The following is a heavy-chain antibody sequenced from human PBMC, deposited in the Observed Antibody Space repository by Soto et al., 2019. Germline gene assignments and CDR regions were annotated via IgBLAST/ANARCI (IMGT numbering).Heavy chain of an antibody. Sequence: PSETLSLTCAVYGGSFSGYYWSWIRQPPGKGLEWIGEINHSGSTNYNPSLKSRVTISVDTSKNQFSLKLSSVTAADTAVYYCATMGATTYYYGMDVWGQGTTVTVSS. CDR1: GGSFSGYY. D-gene: IGHD1-26*01. CDR2: INHSGST. J-gene: IGHJ6*02. CDR3: ATMGATTYYYGMDV. V-gene: IGHV4-34*01.